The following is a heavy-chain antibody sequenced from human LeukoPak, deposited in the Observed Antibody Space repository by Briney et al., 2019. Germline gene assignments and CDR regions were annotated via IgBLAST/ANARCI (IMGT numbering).Heavy chain of an antibody. J-gene: IGHJ6*03. D-gene: IGHD2-2*01. CDR1: GGTFSSYA. Sequence: ASVKVSCKASGGTFSSYAISWVRQAPGQGLEWMGGIIPIFGTANYAQKFQGRVTITADESTSTAYMELSSLRSEDTAVYYCASQEDIVVVPAAIDYYYYYMDVWVKGTTVTVSS. V-gene: IGHV1-69*13. CDR2: IIPIFGTA. CDR3: ASQEDIVVVPAAIDYYYYYMDV.